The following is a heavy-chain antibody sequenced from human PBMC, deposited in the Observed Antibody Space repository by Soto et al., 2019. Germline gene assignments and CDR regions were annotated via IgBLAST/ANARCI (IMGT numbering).Heavy chain of an antibody. CDR3: AKPGGIAIFGVAFDY. CDR1: GFTFSSYS. V-gene: IGHV3-21*01. D-gene: IGHD3-3*01. CDR2: ISSSSSYI. Sequence: VGSLRLSCAASGFTFSSYSMNWVRQAPGKGLEWVSSISSSSSYIYYADSVKGRFTISRDNAKNSLYLQMNSLRAEDTAVYYCAKPGGIAIFGVAFDYWGQGNLVTVSS. J-gene: IGHJ4*02.